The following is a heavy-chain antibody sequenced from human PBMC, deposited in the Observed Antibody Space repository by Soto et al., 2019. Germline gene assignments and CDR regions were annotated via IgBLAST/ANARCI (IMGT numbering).Heavy chain of an antibody. D-gene: IGHD5-18*01. CDR3: ASAWSSYETPFDY. CDR2: ISAYNGNT. V-gene: IGHV1-18*04. CDR1: GYTFTSYC. Sequence: ASVKVSCKASGYTFTSYCISWVRQAPGQGLERMGWISAYNGNTNYAQKLQGRVTMTTDTSTSTAYMELRSLRSDDTAVYYCASAWSSYETPFDYWGQGTLVTVSS. J-gene: IGHJ4*02.